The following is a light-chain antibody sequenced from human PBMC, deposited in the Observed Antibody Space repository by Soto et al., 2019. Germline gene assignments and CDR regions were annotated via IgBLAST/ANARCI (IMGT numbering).Light chain of an antibody. Sequence: VVTQEPSLTVSPGETVTLTCASSAGPVTSGYYPNWFQQKPGQAPRALIYSTSNRYSWTPARFSGSLLGDRAALTLSGVQPEDEAEYYCLLYYGGARLIFGGGTKLTVL. CDR1: AGPVTSGYY. CDR3: LLYYGGARLI. J-gene: IGLJ2*01. V-gene: IGLV7-43*01. CDR2: STS.